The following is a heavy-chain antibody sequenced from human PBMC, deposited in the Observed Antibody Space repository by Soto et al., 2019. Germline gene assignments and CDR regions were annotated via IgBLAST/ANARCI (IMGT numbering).Heavy chain of an antibody. J-gene: IGHJ3*02. CDR1: GDSVSSNSAA. CDR2: TYYRSKWYN. V-gene: IGHV6-1*01. CDR3: GRGALGTLHAFDI. Sequence: SQTLSLTCAISGDSVSSNSAAWNWIRQSPSRGLEWLGRTYYRSKWYNDYAVSVKSRITINPDTSKNQFSLQLNSVTPGDAAVDFCGRGALGTLHAFDIWGQGTMVTVSS. D-gene: IGHD7-27*01.